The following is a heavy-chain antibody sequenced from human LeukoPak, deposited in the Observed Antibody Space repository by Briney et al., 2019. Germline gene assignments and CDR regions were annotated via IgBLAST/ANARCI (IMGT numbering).Heavy chain of an antibody. D-gene: IGHD2-2*01. Sequence: ASVKVSCKASGYTFTSYGISWVRQAPGQGLEWMGWISAYNGNTNYAQKLQGRVTMTTDTSTSTAYMELRSLRSDDTAVYYCARDRGVTSWQDAFDIWGQGTMVTVSS. J-gene: IGHJ3*02. CDR3: ARDRGVTSWQDAFDI. CDR2: ISAYNGNT. V-gene: IGHV1-18*01. CDR1: GYTFTSYG.